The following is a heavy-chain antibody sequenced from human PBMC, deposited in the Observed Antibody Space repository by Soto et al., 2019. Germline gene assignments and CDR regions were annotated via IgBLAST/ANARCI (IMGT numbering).Heavy chain of an antibody. V-gene: IGHV1-8*01. CDR2: MNPNSGNT. CDR1: GYTFTSYD. D-gene: IGHD1-26*01. CDR3: AGERSGSSDY. J-gene: IGHJ4*02. Sequence: QVQLVQSWAEVKKPGASVKVSCKASGYTFTSYDINWVRQATGQGLEWMGWMNPNSGNTGYAQKVXXRVTMTRNTSMSTAYMQLSSLGSEDTAVYYCAGERSGSSDYWGQGTLVTVSS.